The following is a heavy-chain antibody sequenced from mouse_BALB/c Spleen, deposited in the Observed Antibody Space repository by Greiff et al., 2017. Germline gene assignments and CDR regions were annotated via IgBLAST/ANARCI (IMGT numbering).Heavy chain of an antibody. D-gene: IGHD2-1*01. CDR2: ISSGSSTI. J-gene: IGHJ4*01. CDR3: ARRGGNYYAMDY. V-gene: IGHV5-17*02. Sequence: EVQGVESGGGLVQPGGSRKLSCAASGFTFSSFGMHWVRQAPEKGLEWVAYISSGSSTIYYADTVKGRFTISRDNPKNTLFLQMTSLRSEDTAMYYCARRGGNYYAMDYWGQGTSVTVSA. CDR1: GFTFSSFG.